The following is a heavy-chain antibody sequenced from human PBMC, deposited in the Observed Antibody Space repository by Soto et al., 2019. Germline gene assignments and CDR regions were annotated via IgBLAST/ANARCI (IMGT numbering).Heavy chain of an antibody. Sequence: VGSLRLSCTASAFNVSSNFMSWVRQAPGKGLDWISVIYSGGTTEYADSVKGRFTISTDNSKNTLYLLMNSLRAEDTAVYFCARGLRNFWSGYYFDSWGQGTLVTV. CDR1: AFNVSSNF. D-gene: IGHD3-3*01. V-gene: IGHV3-53*01. CDR2: IYSGGTT. J-gene: IGHJ4*02. CDR3: ARGLRNFWSGYYFDS.